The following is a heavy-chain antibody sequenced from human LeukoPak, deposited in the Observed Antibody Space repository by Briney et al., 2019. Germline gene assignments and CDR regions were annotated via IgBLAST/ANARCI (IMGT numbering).Heavy chain of an antibody. V-gene: IGHV1-2*02. CDR1: GYTFADYY. CDR3: ARGGIAAAGTREIVYYYGMDV. Sequence: GASVKVSCKASGYTFADYYMHWVRQAPGQGLEWMGWINPNSGGTNYAQKFQGRVTMTRDTSISTAYMELSRLRSDDTAVYYCARGGIAAAGTREIVYYYGMDVWGQGTTVTVSS. CDR2: INPNSGGT. D-gene: IGHD6-13*01. J-gene: IGHJ6*02.